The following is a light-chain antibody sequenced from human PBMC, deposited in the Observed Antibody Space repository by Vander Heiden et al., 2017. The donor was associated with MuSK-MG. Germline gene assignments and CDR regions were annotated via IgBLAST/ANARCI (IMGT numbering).Light chain of an antibody. CDR1: NIGSKS. J-gene: IGLJ2*01. CDR3: QVWDSSSHHVV. CDR2: YDS. Sequence: SYVLTQPPSVSVAPGKPARITCGGTNIGSKSVHWYQQKPGQAPVLVIYYDSDRPSGIPERFSGSNSGNTATLTISRVEAGDEADYYCQVWDSSSHHVVFGGGTKLTVL. V-gene: IGLV3-21*04.